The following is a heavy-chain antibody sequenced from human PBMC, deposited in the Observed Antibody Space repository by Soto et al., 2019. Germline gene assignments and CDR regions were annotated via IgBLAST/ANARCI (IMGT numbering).Heavy chain of an antibody. V-gene: IGHV3-23*01. CDR3: AKDSLRSRAAGTPYYYYYMDV. CDR1: GFTFSSYA. CDR2: ISGSGGST. D-gene: IGHD6-13*01. J-gene: IGHJ6*03. Sequence: GSLRLSCAASGFTFSSYAMSWVRPAPGKGLEWVSAISGSGGSTYYADSVKGRFTISRDNSKNTLYLQMNSLRAEDTAVYYCAKDSLRSRAAGTPYYYYYMDVWGKGTTVTVSS.